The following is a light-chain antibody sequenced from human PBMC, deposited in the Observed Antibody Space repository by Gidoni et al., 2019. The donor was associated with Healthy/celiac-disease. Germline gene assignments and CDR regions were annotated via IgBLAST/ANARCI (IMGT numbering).Light chain of an antibody. CDR3: MQALQTSGT. CDR2: LGS. J-gene: IGKJ4*01. CDR1: QSLLHSNGYNY. Sequence: DIVMTQSPLSLPVTPGEPASISCRSSQSLLHSNGYNYLDWYLQKPVQSPQLLIYLGSNRASGVPDRFSGSGSVTDFTLKISRVEAEDVGVYYCMQALQTSGTFGGWTKVEIK. V-gene: IGKV2-28*01.